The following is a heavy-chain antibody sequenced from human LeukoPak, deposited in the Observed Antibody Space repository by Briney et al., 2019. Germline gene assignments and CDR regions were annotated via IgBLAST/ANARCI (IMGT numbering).Heavy chain of an antibody. CDR2: IKSKTDGGTT. CDR3: TRDRYYDFWSGYYRAFGI. J-gene: IGHJ3*02. V-gene: IGHV3-15*01. Sequence: GGSLRLSCAASGFTFSNAWMSWVRQAPGKGLERVGRIKSKTDGGTTDYAAPVKGRFTISRDDSKNTLYLQMNSLKTEDTAVYYCTRDRYYDFWSGYYRAFGIWGQGTMVTVSS. CDR1: GFTFSNAW. D-gene: IGHD3-3*01.